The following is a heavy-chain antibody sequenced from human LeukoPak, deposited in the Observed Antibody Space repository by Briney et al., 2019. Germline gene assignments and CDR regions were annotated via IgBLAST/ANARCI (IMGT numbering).Heavy chain of an antibody. Sequence: ASETLSLTCTVSGYSISSGYYWGWIRQPPGKGLEWIGEINHSGSTNYNPPLKRRVTISVDTYKHLFSLKRSAVTAADTAVYYCARVSAQYSDSRLFDYWGQGTLVTVSS. V-gene: IGHV4-38-2*02. J-gene: IGHJ4*02. CDR2: INHSGST. CDR1: GYSISSGYY. D-gene: IGHD4-11*01. CDR3: ARVSAQYSDSRLFDY.